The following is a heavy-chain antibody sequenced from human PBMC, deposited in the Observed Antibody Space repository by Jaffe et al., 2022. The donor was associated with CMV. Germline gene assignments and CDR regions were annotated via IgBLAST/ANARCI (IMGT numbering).Heavy chain of an antibody. D-gene: IGHD4-17*01. CDR1: GYTFTSYG. Sequence: QVQLVQSGAEVKKPGASVKVSCKASGYTFTSYGISWVRQAPGQGLEWMGWISAYNGNTNYAQKLQGRVTMTTDTSTSTAYMELRSLRSDDTAVYYCARVTTIPLAYYYYYMDVWGKGTTVTVSS. CDR2: ISAYNGNT. V-gene: IGHV1-18*04. CDR3: ARVTTIPLAYYYYYMDV. J-gene: IGHJ6*03.